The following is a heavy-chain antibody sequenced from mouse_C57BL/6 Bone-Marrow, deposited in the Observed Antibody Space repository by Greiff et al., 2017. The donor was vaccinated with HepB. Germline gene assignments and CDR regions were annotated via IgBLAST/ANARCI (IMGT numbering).Heavy chain of an antibody. V-gene: IGHV5-9*01. CDR3: ARRGRYAMDY. CDR2: ISGGGGNT. J-gene: IGHJ4*01. CDR1: GFTFSSYT. Sequence: DVMLVESGGGLVKPGGSLKLSCAASGFTFSSYTMSWVRQTPEKRLEWVATISGGGGNTYYPDSVKGRFTISRDNAKNTLYLQMSSLRSEDTALYYCARRGRYAMDYWGQGTSVTVSS.